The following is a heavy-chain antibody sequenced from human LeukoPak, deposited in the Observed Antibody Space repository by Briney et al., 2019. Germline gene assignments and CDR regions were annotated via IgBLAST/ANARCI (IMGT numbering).Heavy chain of an antibody. J-gene: IGHJ5*02. V-gene: IGHV4-4*07. CDR2: FHFSGGA. D-gene: IGHD6-6*01. CDR1: GGSIRNYW. Sequence: PSETLSLTCNVSGGSIRNYWWAWLRQPAGKGPEWLGRFHFSGGASYSPPLESRVTMSTDTSKNQLSLILTSVTAADTAVYYCAREATVVPNCFDPWGQGALVTVSP. CDR3: AREATVVPNCFDP.